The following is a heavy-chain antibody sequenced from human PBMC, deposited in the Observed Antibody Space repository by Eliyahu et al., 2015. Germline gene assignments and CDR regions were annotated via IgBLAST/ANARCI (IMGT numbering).Heavy chain of an antibody. CDR2: ITGGGDTT. D-gene: IGHD2-15*01. Sequence: EVQLLESGGGLVQPGGSLRLSCAASGFTFSNYAISWVRQAPGKGLEWVSSITGGGDTTYYADSVKGRFTISRDNSKNTLYLQMNSLRVEDTAVYSCAKSDCGARNCYLADYWGQGTLVTVSS. V-gene: IGHV3-23*01. CDR3: AKSDCGARNCYLADY. CDR1: GFTFSNYA. J-gene: IGHJ4*02.